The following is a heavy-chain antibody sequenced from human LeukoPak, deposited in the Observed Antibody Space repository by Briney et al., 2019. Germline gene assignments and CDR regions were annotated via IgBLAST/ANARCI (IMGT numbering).Heavy chain of an antibody. V-gene: IGHV4-34*01. CDR3: VSPPAAAGRWWEDY. J-gene: IGHJ4*02. CDR2: INHSGST. CDR1: GGSFSGYY. Sequence: SETLSLTCAAYGGSFSGYYWSWIRQPPGKGLEWIGEINHSGSTNYNPSLKSRVTISVDTSKNQFSLKLSSVTAADTAVYYCVSPPAAAGRWWEDYGGRETLVPVSS. D-gene: IGHD6-13*01.